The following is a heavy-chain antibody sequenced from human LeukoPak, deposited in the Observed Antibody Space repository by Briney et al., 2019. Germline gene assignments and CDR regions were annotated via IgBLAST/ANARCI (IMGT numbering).Heavy chain of an antibody. CDR3: ARASNRNSINFDY. Sequence: GGSLRLSCAASGFTFSSYWMHWIRQAPGKGLVWVSRINGDGSTSNYADSLKGRFTISRDNAKNTLYLQMNSLRAEDTAVYYCARASNRNSINFDYWGQGTLVTVFS. CDR2: INGDGSTS. CDR1: GFTFSSYW. J-gene: IGHJ4*02. V-gene: IGHV3-74*01. D-gene: IGHD1-1*01.